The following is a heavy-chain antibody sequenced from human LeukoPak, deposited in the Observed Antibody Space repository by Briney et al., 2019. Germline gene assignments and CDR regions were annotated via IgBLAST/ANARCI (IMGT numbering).Heavy chain of an antibody. V-gene: IGHV3-74*01. CDR3: ARGLTIFGVVNDAFDF. J-gene: IGHJ3*01. Sequence: GGSLRLSCAASGFTFSNYWMHWVRHAPGKGLVWVSLINSDGSSTLYADSVKGRFTFSRDNAKNTLYLQMNGLRAEDTAVYYCARGLTIFGVVNDAFDFWGQGTMVTVSS. D-gene: IGHD3-3*01. CDR1: GFTFSNYW. CDR2: INSDGSST.